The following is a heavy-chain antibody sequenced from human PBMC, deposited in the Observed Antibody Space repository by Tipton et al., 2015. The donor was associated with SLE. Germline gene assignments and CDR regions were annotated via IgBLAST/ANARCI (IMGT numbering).Heavy chain of an antibody. V-gene: IGHV4-59*01. CDR2: IYYSRGT. CDR3: AREVVGADDAFDI. J-gene: IGHJ3*02. D-gene: IGHD1-26*01. Sequence: TLSLTCTVSGGSISSYYWSWIRQPPGKGLVRIGYIYYSRGTNYNPSRMSRVTISVDTSKNQFSQKKSSVTAADTAVYYCAREVVGADDAFDIWGQETMVTVSS. CDR1: GGSISSYY.